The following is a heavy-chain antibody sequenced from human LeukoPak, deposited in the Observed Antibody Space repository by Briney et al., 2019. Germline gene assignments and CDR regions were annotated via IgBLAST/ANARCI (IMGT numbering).Heavy chain of an antibody. Sequence: SGGFLRLSCAASGFTFSSYRMSWVRQAPGKGLEGVANIKQGGSEKYYVDSVKGRFTISRDNAKNSLYLQMKSLRAEDTAVYYCAREDRDYVWGSYRHAFDYWGQGTLVTVSS. CDR2: IKQGGSEK. J-gene: IGHJ4*02. D-gene: IGHD3-16*02. CDR3: AREDRDYVWGSYRHAFDY. CDR1: GFTFSSYR. V-gene: IGHV3-7*01.